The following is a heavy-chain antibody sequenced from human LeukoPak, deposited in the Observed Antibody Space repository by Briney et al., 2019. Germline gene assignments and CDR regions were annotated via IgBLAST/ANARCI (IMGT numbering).Heavy chain of an antibody. CDR3: ARDSQLGLYYFDY. D-gene: IGHD7-27*01. Sequence: GASVKVSCKASGGTFRSYAISWVRQAPGQGLEWMGRINPLSGVTNYAQKFQGRVTMTRDTSISTAYMELSRLRSDDTAVYHCARDSQLGLYYFDYWGQGTLVTVS. V-gene: IGHV1-2*06. CDR2: INPLSGVT. CDR1: GGTFRSYA. J-gene: IGHJ4*02.